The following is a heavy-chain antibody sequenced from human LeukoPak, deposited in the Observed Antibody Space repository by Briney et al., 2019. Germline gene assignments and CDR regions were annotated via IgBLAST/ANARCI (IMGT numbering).Heavy chain of an antibody. Sequence: SETLSLTCTVSGVSISSDGYYWSWIRQHPGTGLEWIGYIYYSGSTYYNPSLKSRVTISVDTSKNQFSLKLSSVTAADTAVYYCARRSGTEERGYFDYWGQGTLVTVSS. CDR1: GVSISSDGYY. D-gene: IGHD1-1*01. J-gene: IGHJ4*02. CDR2: IYYSGST. CDR3: ARRSGTEERGYFDY. V-gene: IGHV4-31*03.